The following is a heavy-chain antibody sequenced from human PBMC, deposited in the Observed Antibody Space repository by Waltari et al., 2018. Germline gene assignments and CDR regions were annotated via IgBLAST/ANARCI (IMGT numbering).Heavy chain of an antibody. CDR1: GDTFRRYA. CDR2: IIPLFGST. CDR3: ARSHYYDRRANYPSLGAFDS. J-gene: IGHJ4*02. Sequence: QVQLVQSGAEVKKPGSSVKVSCKVSGDTFRRYAISWVRQAPGQGLEWMGGIIPLFGSTNDAQKCQGRATMAADESTSTAYVELSSLKSEDTAVYFCARSHYYDRRANYPSLGAFDSWGQGTLVTVSS. D-gene: IGHD3-22*01. V-gene: IGHV1-69*12.